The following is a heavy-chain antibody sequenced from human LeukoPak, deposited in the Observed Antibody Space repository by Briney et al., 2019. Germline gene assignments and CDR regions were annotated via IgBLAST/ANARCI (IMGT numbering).Heavy chain of an antibody. D-gene: IGHD7-27*01. Sequence: GRSLRLSCAASGFTFDDYAMHWVRQAPGKGLEWVSGISWNSGSIGYADSVKGRFTISRDNAKNSLYLQMNSLRAEDMALYYCAKDMAPTGDPYYYFDFWGQGTLVTVSS. J-gene: IGHJ4*02. V-gene: IGHV3-9*03. CDR1: GFTFDDYA. CDR2: ISWNSGSI. CDR3: AKDMAPTGDPYYYFDF.